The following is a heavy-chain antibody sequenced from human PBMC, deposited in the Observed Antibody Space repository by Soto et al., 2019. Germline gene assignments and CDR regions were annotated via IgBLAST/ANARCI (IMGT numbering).Heavy chain of an antibody. CDR2: ISAYNGNT. V-gene: IGHV1-18*01. CDR1: GYTFTSYD. CDR3: ARTRDDYGDYIFDY. J-gene: IGHJ4*02. D-gene: IGHD4-17*01. Sequence: ASVKVSCKASGYTFTSYDISWVRQAPGQGLEWMGWISAYNGNTNYAQKLQGRVTMTTDTSTSTAYMELRSLRSDDTAVYYCARTRDDYGDYIFDYWGQGTLVTVSS.